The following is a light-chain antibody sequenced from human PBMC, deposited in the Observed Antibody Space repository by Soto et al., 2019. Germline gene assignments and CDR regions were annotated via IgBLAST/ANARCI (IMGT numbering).Light chain of an antibody. J-gene: IGLJ2*01. Sequence: QSALTQPASVSGSPGQSITISCTGTSSDVGGYNYVSWFQQYPGKAPKLMIFEVSNRPSGVSNRFSGSKSGNTASLTIYGLQAEDEGNYYCSSYISSSTHVFGGGTKVTVL. CDR2: EVS. CDR1: SSDVGGYNY. CDR3: SSYISSSTHV. V-gene: IGLV2-14*01.